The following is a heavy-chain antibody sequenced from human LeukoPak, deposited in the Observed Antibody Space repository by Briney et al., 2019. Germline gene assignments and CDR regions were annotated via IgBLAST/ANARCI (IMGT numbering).Heavy chain of an antibody. CDR2: IIPIFGTA. D-gene: IGHD2-2*01. V-gene: IGHV1-69*05. J-gene: IGHJ4*02. CDR3: ASTVVPAALLVY. CDR1: GGTFSSYA. Sequence: ASVKVSCKASGGTFSSYAISWVRQAPGQGLEWMGGIIPIFGTANYAQKFQGRVTITTDESTSTAYMELSSLRSEDTAVYYCASTVVPAALLVYWGQGTLVTVS.